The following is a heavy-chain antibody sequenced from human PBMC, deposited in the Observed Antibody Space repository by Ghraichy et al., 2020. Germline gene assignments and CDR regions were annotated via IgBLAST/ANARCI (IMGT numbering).Heavy chain of an antibody. V-gene: IGHV4-34*01. CDR2: INHSGST. J-gene: IGHJ6*02. CDR1: GGSFSGYY. Sequence: SETLSLTCAVYGGSFSGYYWSWIRQPPGKGLEWIGEINHSGSTNYNPSLKSRVTISVDTSKNQFSLKLSSVTAADTAVYYCVRQGQYYYDSSGFGPDVWGQGTTVTVSS. CDR3: VRQGQYYYDSSGFGPDV. D-gene: IGHD3-22*01.